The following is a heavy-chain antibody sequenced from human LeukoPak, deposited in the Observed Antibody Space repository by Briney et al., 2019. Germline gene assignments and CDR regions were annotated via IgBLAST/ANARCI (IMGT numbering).Heavy chain of an antibody. D-gene: IGHD2-2*01. CDR3: ATLSFVVVPAGNP. Sequence: GGSLRLSCAASGFTFSSYWMSWVRQAPGKGLEWVANINQDGGEKYYVDSVKGRFTISRDNAKNSLYLQMNSLRAEDTAVYYCATLSFVVVPAGNPWGQGTLVTVSS. V-gene: IGHV3-7*01. CDR2: INQDGGEK. CDR1: GFTFSSYW. J-gene: IGHJ5*02.